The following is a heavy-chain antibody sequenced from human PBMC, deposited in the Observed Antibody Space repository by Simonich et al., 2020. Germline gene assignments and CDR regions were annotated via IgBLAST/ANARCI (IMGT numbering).Heavy chain of an antibody. D-gene: IGHD6-19*01. CDR3: ARELKGVPVGWGSQIDI. J-gene: IGHJ3*02. CDR2: NNPSSGGK. CDR1: GYTFTGYH. Sequence: QVQLVQSGAEVKKPGASVKVSCKASGYTFTGYHMHWVRRAPGQGLEGMGRNNPSSGGKTDEQKFQGRVTMTRDTSISTAYRELSRLRSDDTAVYYCARELKGVPVGWGSQIDIWGQGTMVTVSS. V-gene: IGHV1-2*06.